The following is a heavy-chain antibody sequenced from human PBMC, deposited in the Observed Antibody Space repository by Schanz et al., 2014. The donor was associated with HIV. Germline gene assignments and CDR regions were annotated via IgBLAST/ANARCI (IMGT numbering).Heavy chain of an antibody. D-gene: IGHD6-19*01. CDR1: RFTFSSYW. CDR3: VRDAGAQWLDGDNWFDP. Sequence: EVQLVESGGGLVQPGGSLRLSCAASRFTFSSYWMHWVRQAPGKGLVWVSRINSDGSSTSYADSVKGRFTISRDNSKNTVSLQMNSLRSEDTAVYYCVRDAGAQWLDGDNWFDPWGQGTLVTVSS. V-gene: IGHV3-74*01. J-gene: IGHJ5*02. CDR2: INSDGSST.